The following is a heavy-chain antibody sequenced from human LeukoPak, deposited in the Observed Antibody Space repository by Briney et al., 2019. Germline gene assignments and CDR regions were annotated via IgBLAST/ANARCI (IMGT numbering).Heavy chain of an antibody. D-gene: IGHD3-22*01. V-gene: IGHV3-23*01. CDR1: GFTFSDYY. J-gene: IGHJ4*02. CDR2: ISGSGGST. Sequence: PGGSLRLSCAASGFTFSDYYMSWVRPAPGKGLEWVSAISGSGGSTYYADSVKGRFTISRDNSKNTLYLQMNSLRAEDTAVCYCAKDRAAHPAVRFYDSSGYYDYWGQGTLVTVSS. CDR3: AKDRAAHPAVRFYDSSGYYDY.